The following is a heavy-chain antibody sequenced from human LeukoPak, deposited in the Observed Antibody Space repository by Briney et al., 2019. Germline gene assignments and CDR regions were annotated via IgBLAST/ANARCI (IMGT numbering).Heavy chain of an antibody. CDR3: AKDLVGATPDY. CDR2: ISYDGSNK. Sequence: GGSLRLSCAASGFTFSSYGMHWVRQAPGKGLEWVAVISYDGSNKYYADSVKGRFTISRDNSKNTLYLQMNSLRAEDTAVYYCAKDLVGATPDYWGQGTLVTVSS. D-gene: IGHD1-26*01. CDR1: GFTFSSYG. V-gene: IGHV3-30*18. J-gene: IGHJ4*02.